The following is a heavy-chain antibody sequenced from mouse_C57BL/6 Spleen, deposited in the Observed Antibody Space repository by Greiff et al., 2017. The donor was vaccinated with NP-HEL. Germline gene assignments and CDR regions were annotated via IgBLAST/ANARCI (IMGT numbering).Heavy chain of an antibody. CDR3: ARDASSGYVAWFAY. CDR2: IRNKANGYTT. J-gene: IGHJ3*01. CDR1: GFTFTDYY. V-gene: IGHV7-3*01. Sequence: EVKVVESGGGLVQPGGSLSLSCAASGFTFTDYYMSWVRQPPGKALEWLGFIRNKANGYTTEYSASVKGRFTISRDNSQSILYLQMNALRAEDSATYYCARDASSGYVAWFAYWGQGTLVTVSA. D-gene: IGHD3-2*02.